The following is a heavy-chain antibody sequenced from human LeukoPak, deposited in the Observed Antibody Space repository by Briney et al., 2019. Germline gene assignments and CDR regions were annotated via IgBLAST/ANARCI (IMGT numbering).Heavy chain of an antibody. Sequence: GGSLRLSCAASGFTFSSYAMSWVRQAPGKGLEWVSAISGGGGSTYYADSVKGRFTISRDNSKNTLYLQMNSLRAEDTAVYYCAKTGTVRGVTPYYFDYWGQGTLVTVSS. CDR2: ISGGGGST. CDR3: AKTGTVRGVTPYYFDY. D-gene: IGHD3-10*01. V-gene: IGHV3-23*01. J-gene: IGHJ4*02. CDR1: GFTFSSYA.